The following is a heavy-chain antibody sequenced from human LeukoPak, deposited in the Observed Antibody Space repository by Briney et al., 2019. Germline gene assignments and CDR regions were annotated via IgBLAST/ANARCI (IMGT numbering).Heavy chain of an antibody. J-gene: IGHJ6*03. V-gene: IGHV3-21*01. CDR3: ARDPIGGLYYYYMDV. CDR1: GFTFSSYS. Sequence: GGSLRLSCAASGFTFSSYSMNWVRQAPGKGREWVSSISSSSSYIYYADSVKGRFTISRDNAKNSLNLQMNSLRAEDTAVYYCARDPIGGLYYYYMDVWGKGTTVTVSS. CDR2: ISSSSSYI. D-gene: IGHD4-23*01.